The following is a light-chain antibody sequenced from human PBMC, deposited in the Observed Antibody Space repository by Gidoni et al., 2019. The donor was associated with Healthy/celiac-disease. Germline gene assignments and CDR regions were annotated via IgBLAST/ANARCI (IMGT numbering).Light chain of an antibody. CDR3: CSYAGSYVV. J-gene: IGLJ2*01. V-gene: IGLV2-11*01. CDR2: DVS. CDR1: SSDVGGYNY. Sequence: QSALTQPRSVSGSPGQSVTISCTGTSSDVGGYNYVTWYQQHPGKAPNPMIYDVSKRPSGVPDRFSGSKSGNTASLTISGLQAEDEADYYCCSYAGSYVVFGGGTKLTVL.